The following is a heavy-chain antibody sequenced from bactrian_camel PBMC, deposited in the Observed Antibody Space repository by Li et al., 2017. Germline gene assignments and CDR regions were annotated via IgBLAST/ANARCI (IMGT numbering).Heavy chain of an antibody. CDR3: AAQSGCPEATLSAPSFRY. CDR1: GFTFSAYW. CDR2: IDNGKGST. Sequence: HVQLVESGGGLVQPGGSLRLSCAASGFTFSAYWMYWVRQAPGKGLEWVSVIDNGKGSTFDALSVKGRFTTSRDNAKNLVYLQLNSLEPEDTAMYYCAAQSGCPEATLSAPSFRYWGQGTQVTVS. D-gene: IGHD4*01. V-gene: IGHV3S1*01. J-gene: IGHJ4*01.